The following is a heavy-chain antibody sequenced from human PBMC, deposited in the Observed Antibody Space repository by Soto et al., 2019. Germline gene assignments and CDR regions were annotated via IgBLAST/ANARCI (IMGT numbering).Heavy chain of an antibody. D-gene: IGHD1-26*01. V-gene: IGHV3-7*01. CDR2: IRQDGSEK. CDR1: GFTFSRYW. J-gene: IGHJ5*02. Sequence: EVQLVESGGGLVQPGGSLRLSCAASGFTFSRYWMSWVRQAPGKGLEWVANIRQDGSEKSYVDSVKGRFTISRDNAKNSLYLEMNSLRAEDTAVYFCASDLPSVSGRPGGWFDPWCQGTLVTVSS. CDR3: ASDLPSVSGRPGGWFDP.